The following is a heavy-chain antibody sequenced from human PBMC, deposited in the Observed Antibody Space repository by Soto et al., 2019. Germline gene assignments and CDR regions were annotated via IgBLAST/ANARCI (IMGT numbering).Heavy chain of an antibody. CDR2: IYYSGST. J-gene: IGHJ6*02. CDR1: GGSISSGDYY. D-gene: IGHD1-20*01. CDR3: ARGLTDYYYYGMDV. V-gene: IGHV4-30-4*01. Sequence: SETLSLTCTVSGGSISSGDYYWSWIRQPPGKGLEWIGYIYYSGSTYYNPSLKSRVTISVDTSKNQFSLKLSSVTAADTAVYYCARGLTDYYYYGMDVWGQGTTVTVSS.